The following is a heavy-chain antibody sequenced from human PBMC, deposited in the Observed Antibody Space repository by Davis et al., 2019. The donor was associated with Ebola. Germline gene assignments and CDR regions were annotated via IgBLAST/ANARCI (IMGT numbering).Heavy chain of an antibody. V-gene: IGHV3-64*01. J-gene: IGHJ4*02. CDR3: ARSLGGFPDY. Sequence: PGGSLRLSCAASGFTFSSYAMHWVRQAPGKGLEYVSAISSNGGSTYYANSVKGRFTISRDNSKNTLYLQMGSLRAEDMAVYYCARSLGGFPDYWGQGTLVTVSS. CDR1: GFTFSSYA. CDR2: ISSNGGST. D-gene: IGHD3-16*01.